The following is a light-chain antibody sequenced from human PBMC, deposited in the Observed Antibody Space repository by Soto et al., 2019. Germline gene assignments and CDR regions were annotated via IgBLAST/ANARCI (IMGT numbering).Light chain of an antibody. CDR3: QQYNSYPLT. V-gene: IGKV1-5*03. CDR1: QSISSR. J-gene: IGKJ4*01. Sequence: DIQMTQSPSTLSACIGDRVTITCRASQSISSRLAWYQQKPGKAPKLLIHEASSLESGVPSRFSGSGSETEFTLTISSLQPDDFATYYCQQYNSYPLTFGGGTKVEIK. CDR2: EAS.